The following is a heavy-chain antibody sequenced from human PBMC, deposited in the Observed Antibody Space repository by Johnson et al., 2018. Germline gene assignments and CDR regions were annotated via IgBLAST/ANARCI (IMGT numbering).Heavy chain of an antibody. V-gene: IGHV3-66*02. CDR1: GFTFSRYS. J-gene: IGHJ5*02. D-gene: IGHD4-23*01. CDR3: ARGHIEARLPMTTVVKTGWFDP. CDR2: MYSGGST. Sequence: VQLVQSGGGLVQPGGSLRLSCAASGFTFSRYSMNWVRQAPGKGLEWVSVMYSGGSTYYADSAKGRFTISRDKSKNTLYLQMNSLRAEDTAVYYCARGHIEARLPMTTVVKTGWFDPWGQGTLVTVSS.